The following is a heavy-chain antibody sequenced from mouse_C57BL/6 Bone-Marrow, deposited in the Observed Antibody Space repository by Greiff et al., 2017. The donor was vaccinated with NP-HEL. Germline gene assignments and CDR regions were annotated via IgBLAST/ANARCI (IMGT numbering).Heavy chain of an antibody. CDR1: GYTFTDYN. V-gene: IGHV1-18*01. CDR3: ARCSLLLDY. J-gene: IGHJ2*01. D-gene: IGHD2-1*01. CDR2: INPNNGGT. Sequence: EVKLVESGPELVKPGASVKIPCKASGYTFTDYNMDWVKQSHGKSLEWIGDINPNNGGTIYNQKFKGKATLTVDKSSSTAYMELRSLTSEDTAVYYCARCSLLLDYWGQGTTLTVSS.